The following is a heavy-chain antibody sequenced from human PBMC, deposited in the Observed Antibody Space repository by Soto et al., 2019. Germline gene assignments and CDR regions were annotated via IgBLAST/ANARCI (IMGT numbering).Heavy chain of an antibody. CDR2: IYHGGGT. CDR1: GGSISSRDW. CDR3: ATGNVDSMPES. J-gene: IGHJ5*02. D-gene: IGHD2-2*01. Sequence: PSETLSLTCSVSGGSISSRDWWTWVRQAPGKGLEWIGKIYHGGGTNFSPSLRGRVNISIDKSRKFFSLTLNSVTAADTAIYFYATGNVDSMPESWGRGTLVTVSS. V-gene: IGHV4-4*02.